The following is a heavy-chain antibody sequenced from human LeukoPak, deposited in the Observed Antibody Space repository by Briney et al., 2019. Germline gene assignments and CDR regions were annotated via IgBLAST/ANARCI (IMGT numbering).Heavy chain of an antibody. CDR2: IYYSGST. V-gene: IGHV4-39*01. D-gene: IGHD6-19*01. CDR1: GGSISSSSYY. J-gene: IGHJ4*02. Sequence: PSETLSLTCTVSGGSISSSSYYWGWIRQPPGKGLEWIGSIYYSGSTYYNPSLKSRVTISVDTSKNQFSLKLSSVTATDTAVYHCASPIAVAGTGFDYWGQGTLVTVSS. CDR3: ASPIAVAGTGFDY.